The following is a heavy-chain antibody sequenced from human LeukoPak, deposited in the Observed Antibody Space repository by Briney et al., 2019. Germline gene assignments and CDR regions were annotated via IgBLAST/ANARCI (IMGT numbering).Heavy chain of an antibody. CDR3: ARLGGIYDAFDI. CDR1: GGSISSYY. V-gene: IGHV4-34*01. Sequence: SETLSLTCTVSGGSISSYYWSWIRQPPGKGLEWIGEINHSGSTNYNPSLKSRVTISVDTSKNQFSLKLSSVTAADTAVYYCARLGGIYDAFDIWGQGTMVTVSS. CDR2: INHSGST. D-gene: IGHD3-16*01. J-gene: IGHJ3*02.